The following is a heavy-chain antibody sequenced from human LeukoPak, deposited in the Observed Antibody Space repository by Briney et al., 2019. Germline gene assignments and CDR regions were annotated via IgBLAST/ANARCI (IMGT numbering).Heavy chain of an antibody. CDR3: ARVWKNYYDSSGYYWPAPFDY. CDR1: GGSISSSSYY. Sequence: SETLSLTCTVSGGSISSSSYYWGWIRQPPGKGLEWIGSIYYSGSTYYNPSLKSRVTISVDTSKNQFSLKLSSVTAADTAVYYCARVWKNYYDSSGYYWPAPFDYWGQGTLVTVSS. D-gene: IGHD3-22*01. CDR2: IYYSGST. V-gene: IGHV4-39*07. J-gene: IGHJ4*02.